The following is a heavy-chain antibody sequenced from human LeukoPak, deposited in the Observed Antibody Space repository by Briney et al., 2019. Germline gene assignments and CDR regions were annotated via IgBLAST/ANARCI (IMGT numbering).Heavy chain of an antibody. CDR1: GFTFTSSA. V-gene: IGHV1-58*01. CDR3: AADNRANDFWSGYYAFDI. Sequence: ASVKVSCKASGFTFTSSAVQWVRQARGQRLEWIGWIVVGSGNTNYAQKFQERVTITRDMSTSTAYMELSSLRSEDTAVYYCAADNRANDFWSGYYAFDIWGQGTMVTVSS. D-gene: IGHD3-3*01. CDR2: IVVGSGNT. J-gene: IGHJ3*02.